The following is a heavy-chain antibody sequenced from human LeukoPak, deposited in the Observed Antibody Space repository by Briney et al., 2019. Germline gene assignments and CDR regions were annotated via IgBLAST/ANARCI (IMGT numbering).Heavy chain of an antibody. J-gene: IGHJ5*02. CDR3: AKAGSSWFDP. Sequence: GGSLRLSCAASGFTFSSHGMHWVRQAPGKGLEWVAVISYDGSNKYYADSVKGRFTISRDDSKNTLYLQMNSLRAEDTAVYYCAKAGSSWFDPWGQGTLVTVSS. D-gene: IGHD5-12*01. CDR2: ISYDGSNK. CDR1: GFTFSSHG. V-gene: IGHV3-30*18.